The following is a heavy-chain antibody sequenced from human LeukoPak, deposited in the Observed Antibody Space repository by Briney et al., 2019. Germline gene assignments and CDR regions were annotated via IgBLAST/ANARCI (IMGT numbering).Heavy chain of an antibody. CDR1: GFTFYSYG. V-gene: IGHV3-23*01. CDR2: ISGSGSST. CDR3: AKDRGYDSSGYYRAP. Sequence: GGSLRLSCAASGFTFYSYGMSWVRQAPGKGLEWVSAISGSGSSTYYADSVKGRFTISRDNSKNTLHLQMNSLRAEDTAVYYCAKDRGYDSSGYYRAPWGQGTLVTVSS. J-gene: IGHJ5*02. D-gene: IGHD3-22*01.